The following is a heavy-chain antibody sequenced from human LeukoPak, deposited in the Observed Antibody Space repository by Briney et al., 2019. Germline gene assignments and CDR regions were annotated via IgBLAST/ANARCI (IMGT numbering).Heavy chain of an antibody. Sequence: GGSLRLSCAASGFTFSIYEMNWVRQAPGKGLECLAYIDGSGSTAYYVDSVKGRFTLSRDNTKNSLYLQMNSLRAEDTAVYYCARGSDYYYDSSSVDHWGRGTLVTVSS. CDR2: IDGSGSTA. V-gene: IGHV3-48*03. CDR1: GFTFSIYE. D-gene: IGHD3-22*01. J-gene: IGHJ4*02. CDR3: ARGSDYYYDSSSVDH.